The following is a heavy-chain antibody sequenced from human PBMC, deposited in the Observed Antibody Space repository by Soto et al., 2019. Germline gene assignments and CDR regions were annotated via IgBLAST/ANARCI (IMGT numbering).Heavy chain of an antibody. V-gene: IGHV3-23*01. D-gene: IGHD3-22*01. CDR3: AKDESTGYFDTDNY. CDR2: ISASGSST. J-gene: IGHJ4*02. Sequence: VHLLESGGGLVQPGGSLRLSCAASGFTFSYSAINWVRQAPGRGLEWLATISASGSSTHYADSVRGRFTISRDNSRNTLDLQMNSLRVEDTARYYCAKDESTGYFDTDNYWGQGTLVTVSS. CDR1: GFTFSYSA.